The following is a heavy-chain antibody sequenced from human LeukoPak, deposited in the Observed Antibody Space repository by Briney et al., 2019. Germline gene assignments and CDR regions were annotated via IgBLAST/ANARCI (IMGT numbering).Heavy chain of an antibody. CDR3: ARVDSSDAGNFDY. CDR1: GVSINDYY. D-gene: IGHD2-15*01. Sequence: PSETLSLTCTVSGVSINDYYWSWIRQPPGKGLEWIAWIYYSGSTNYNPSLKSRVTISVDTSKNQFSLKLTSVTAADTAVYYCARVDSSDAGNFDYRGQGTLVTVSS. J-gene: IGHJ4*02. V-gene: IGHV4-59*08. CDR2: IYYSGST.